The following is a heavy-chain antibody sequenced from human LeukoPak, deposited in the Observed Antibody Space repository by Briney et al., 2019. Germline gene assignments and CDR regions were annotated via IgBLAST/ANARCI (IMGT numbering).Heavy chain of an antibody. CDR3: ARDRSSSWHKDWFDP. CDR2: IHISGST. J-gene: IGHJ5*02. Sequence: SETLSLTCAVYGGSFSGYYWSWIRQSAGKGLEWIGRIHISGSTTYNPSLKSRVTMSVDTSKNQFSLKMSSVTAADTAIYYCARDRSSSWHKDWFDPWGQGTLVTVSP. V-gene: IGHV4-4*07. CDR1: GGSFSGYY. D-gene: IGHD6-13*01.